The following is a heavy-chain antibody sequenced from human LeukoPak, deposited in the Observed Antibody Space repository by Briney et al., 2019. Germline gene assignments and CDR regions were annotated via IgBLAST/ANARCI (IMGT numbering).Heavy chain of an antibody. J-gene: IGHJ5*02. CDR2: IRSKANSYAT. Sequence: GGSLRLSCAASGFTSSGSAMHWVRQASGKGLEWVGRIRSKANSYATAYAASVKGRFTISRDNAKNSLYLQMNSLRAEDTAVYYCARIPLPGWFDPWGQGTLVTVSS. D-gene: IGHD2-2*02. CDR3: ARIPLPGWFDP. CDR1: GFTSSGSA. V-gene: IGHV3-73*01.